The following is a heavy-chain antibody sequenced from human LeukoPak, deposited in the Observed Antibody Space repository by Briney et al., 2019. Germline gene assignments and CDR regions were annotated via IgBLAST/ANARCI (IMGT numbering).Heavy chain of an antibody. CDR2: IYST. CDR3: ARVLGSYWYFDL. J-gene: IGHJ2*01. D-gene: IGHD2-15*01. CDR1: GGSISFYS. V-gene: IGHV4-4*07. Sequence: SETLSLTCTVSGGSISFYSWSWIRQPAGKGLEWIGRIYSTNYNPSLKSRVTISVDTTKNQFSLKLSSVTAADTAVYYCARVLGSYWYFDLWGRGTLVTVSS.